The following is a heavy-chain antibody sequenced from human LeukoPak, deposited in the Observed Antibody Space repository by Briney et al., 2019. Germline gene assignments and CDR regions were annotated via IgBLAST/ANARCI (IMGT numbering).Heavy chain of an antibody. CDR1: GFPFSSYA. D-gene: IGHD4-17*01. Sequence: PGGSLRLSFAASGFPFSSYAMSWVRPAPGKGLEWVSAISGSGGSTYYADSVEGRFTISRDNSKNTLYLQMNSRRAEDTAVYYCAKARSYGDYLFDYWGQGTLVTVSS. CDR2: ISGSGGST. CDR3: AKARSYGDYLFDY. J-gene: IGHJ4*02. V-gene: IGHV3-23*01.